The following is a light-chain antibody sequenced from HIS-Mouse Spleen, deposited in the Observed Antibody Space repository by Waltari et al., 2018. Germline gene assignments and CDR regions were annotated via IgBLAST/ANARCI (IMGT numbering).Light chain of an antibody. CDR1: QSISSW. Sequence: DIQMTQSPSTLSASVGGRVTITCRARQSISSWLAWYQQKPGKAPKLLIYKASSLESGVPSRFSGSGSGTEFTLTISSLQPDDFATYYCQQYNSYTWTFGQGTKVEIK. CDR3: QQYNSYTWT. J-gene: IGKJ1*01. V-gene: IGKV1-5*03. CDR2: KAS.